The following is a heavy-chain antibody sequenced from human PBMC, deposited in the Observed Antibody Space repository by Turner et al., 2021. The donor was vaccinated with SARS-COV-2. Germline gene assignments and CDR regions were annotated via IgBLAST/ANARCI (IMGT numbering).Heavy chain of an antibody. Sequence: QVQLLASGGGVVQPGRSLRLSCAAPGFTLSTYGIHWVRQAPGKGLEWVAVISYDGSNKYYADSVKGRFTISRDNSKNTLYLQMNSLRAEDTAVYYWAKGPWYYYDSSGLPYYFDYWGQGTLVTVSS. D-gene: IGHD3-22*01. CDR3: AKGPWYYYDSSGLPYYFDY. V-gene: IGHV3-30*18. CDR1: GFTLSTYG. CDR2: ISYDGSNK. J-gene: IGHJ4*02.